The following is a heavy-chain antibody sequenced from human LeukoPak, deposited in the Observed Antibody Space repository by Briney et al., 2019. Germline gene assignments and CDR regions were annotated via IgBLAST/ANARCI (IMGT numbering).Heavy chain of an antibody. CDR2: INNSGGNT. V-gene: IGHV3-23*01. CDR3: AKDAGASSAFFDL. J-gene: IGHJ4*02. D-gene: IGHD2-8*02. CDR1: GFTFTDYG. Sequence: GGSLRPSCAAAGFTFTDYGMSWVRQAPGKGLEWVSTINNSGGNTHYADSVKGQFTISRDNSKHTLYLQMNSLTDEDTAIYYCAKDAGASSAFFDLWGQGTLVTVSS.